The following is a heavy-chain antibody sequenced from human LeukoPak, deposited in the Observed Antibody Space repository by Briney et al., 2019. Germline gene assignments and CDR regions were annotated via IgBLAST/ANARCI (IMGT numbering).Heavy chain of an antibody. Sequence: GGSLRLSCAASGFSVSSNYMSWVRQAPGKGLEWVSVIYSGGSTYYADSVKGRFTISRDNSKSTLYLQMNSLRAEDTAVYYCARTPPYDSSGYYSSGYFDYWGQGTLVTVSS. D-gene: IGHD3-22*01. CDR3: ARTPPYDSSGYYSSGYFDY. V-gene: IGHV3-53*01. J-gene: IGHJ4*02. CDR1: GFSVSSNY. CDR2: IYSGGST.